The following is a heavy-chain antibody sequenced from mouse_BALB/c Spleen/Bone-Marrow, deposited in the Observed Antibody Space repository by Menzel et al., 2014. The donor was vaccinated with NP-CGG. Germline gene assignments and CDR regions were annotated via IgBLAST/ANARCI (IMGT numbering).Heavy chain of an antibody. CDR2: INPSNGRT. CDR1: GYTFTSYW. J-gene: IGHJ2*01. Sequence: QVQLQQSRAELVKPGASVKLSCKASGYTFTSYWMHWVKQRPGQGLEWIGEINPSNGRTNYNEKFKNKATLTVDKSSSTAYMQLSSLTSEDSAVYYCARRNGDYWGQGTTLTVSS. CDR3: ARRNGDY. V-gene: IGHV1S81*02.